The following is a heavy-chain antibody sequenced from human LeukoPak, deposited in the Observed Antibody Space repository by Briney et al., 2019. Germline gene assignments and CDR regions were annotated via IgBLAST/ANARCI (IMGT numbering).Heavy chain of an antibody. J-gene: IGHJ4*02. V-gene: IGHV3-21*01. Sequence: KAGGSLRLSCAASGFTFSSYSMNWVRQAPGKGLEWVSSTSSSSSYIYYADSVKGRFTISRDNAKNSLYLQMNSLRAEDTAVYYCARRITGTTWGLDYWGQGTLVTVSS. CDR1: GFTFSSYS. CDR3: ARRITGTTWGLDY. D-gene: IGHD1-7*01. CDR2: TSSSSSYI.